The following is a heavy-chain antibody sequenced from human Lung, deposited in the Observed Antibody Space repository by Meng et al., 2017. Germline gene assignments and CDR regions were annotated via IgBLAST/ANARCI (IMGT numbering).Heavy chain of an antibody. Sequence: QVQLVQSGAEVKKPGSSVQVACKTSGDSFSTQTFSWVRQAPGQGLEWMGGLIAVFDKTKAAPRFQDRVTFTADESTSTAYMELSSLTFDDTAVYFCTRGRRNEPLFDYRGQGTLVTVSS. D-gene: IGHD1-14*01. CDR1: GDSFSTQT. J-gene: IGHJ4*02. V-gene: IGHV1-69*13. CDR3: TRGRRNEPLFDY. CDR2: LIAVFDKT.